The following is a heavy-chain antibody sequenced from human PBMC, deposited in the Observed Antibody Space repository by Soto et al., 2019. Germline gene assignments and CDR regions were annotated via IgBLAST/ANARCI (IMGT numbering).Heavy chain of an antibody. CDR3: ARARFYYDSSGYYHRRFDY. Sequence: PSETLSLTCTVSGGSISTYYWSWIRQPPGKGLEWIGYIYNSRSTNYNPSLKSRVSILRDTSKNQFSLKLSSVTAADTAVYYCARARFYYDSSGYYHRRFDYWGQGSLVTVSS. D-gene: IGHD3-22*01. J-gene: IGHJ4*02. CDR2: IYNSRST. CDR1: GGSISTYY. V-gene: IGHV4-59*01.